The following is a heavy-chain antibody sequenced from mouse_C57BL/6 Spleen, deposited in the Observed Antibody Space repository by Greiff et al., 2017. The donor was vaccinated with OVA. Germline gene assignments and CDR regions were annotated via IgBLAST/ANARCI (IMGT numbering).Heavy chain of an antibody. CDR2: ILPGSGST. CDR3: ARKEVSTTVVPFAD. V-gene: IGHV1-9*01. J-gene: IGHJ3*01. CDR1: GYTFTGYW. Sequence: QVQLKQSGAELMKPGASVKLSCKATGYTFTGYWIEWVKQRPGHGLEWIGEILPGSGSTNYNEKFKGKATFTADTSSNTAYMQLSSLTTEDSAIYYCARKEVSTTVVPFADWGQGTLVTVSA. D-gene: IGHD1-1*01.